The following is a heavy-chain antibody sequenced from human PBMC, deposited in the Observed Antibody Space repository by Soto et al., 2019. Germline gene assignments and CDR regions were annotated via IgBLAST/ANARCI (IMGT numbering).Heavy chain of an antibody. D-gene: IGHD5-18*01. Sequence: HVQLVQSGAEVKKPGSSVKVSCKASGGTFSSYAIRWVRLAPGQGLEWMGGIIPIFGTANYAQKFQGRVTITADESTSTAYMELSSLRSEDTAVYCCARDDVDTAMPYGMDVWGQGTTVTVSS. J-gene: IGHJ6*02. CDR3: ARDDVDTAMPYGMDV. CDR2: IIPIFGTA. CDR1: GGTFSSYA. V-gene: IGHV1-69*13.